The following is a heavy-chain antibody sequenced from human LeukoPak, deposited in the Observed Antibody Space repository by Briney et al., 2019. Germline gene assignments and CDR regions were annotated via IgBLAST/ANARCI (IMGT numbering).Heavy chain of an antibody. V-gene: IGHV3-33*01. CDR1: GLTFSSYG. D-gene: IGHD2/OR15-2a*01. J-gene: IGHJ4*02. CDR2: IWYDGSNK. CDR3: ARDYVGTTYFDY. Sequence: GGSLRLSCAASGLTFSSYGMHWVRQAPGKGLEWVAVIWYDGSNKYYADSVKGRFTISRDNSKNTLYLQMNSLRAEDTAVYYCARDYVGTTYFDYWGQGTLVTVSS.